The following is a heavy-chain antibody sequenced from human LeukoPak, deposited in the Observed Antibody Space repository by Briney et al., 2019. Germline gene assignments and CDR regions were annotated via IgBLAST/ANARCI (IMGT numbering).Heavy chain of an antibody. CDR2: INHSGGT. J-gene: IGHJ4*02. CDR3: ARVGTEHLVLSVY. V-gene: IGHV4-34*01. D-gene: IGHD6-13*01. CDR1: GGSFIVYD. Sequence: PSETLSLTCAVYGGSFIVYDWSWIRQPPGKGLEWIGEINHSGGTNYNPSLKSRVTISVDTSKNQFSLKLSSVPATGTAINDCARVGTEHLVLSVYWGQGTLVTVSS.